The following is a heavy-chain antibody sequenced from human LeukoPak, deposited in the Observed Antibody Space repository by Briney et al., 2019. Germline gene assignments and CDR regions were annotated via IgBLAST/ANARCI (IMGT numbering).Heavy chain of an antibody. J-gene: IGHJ4*02. V-gene: IGHV3-72*01. Sequence: GGSLRLSCAASGFTFSDHYMDWVRQAPGKGLEWVGRITNKPNGYSTDCAASVKGRFTISRDDSENSVYLQMNSPKTDDTAMYYCARSTRGSLDYWGQGTLVTVSS. CDR1: GFTFSDHY. CDR3: ARSTRGSLDY. CDR2: ITNKPNGYST. D-gene: IGHD3-10*01.